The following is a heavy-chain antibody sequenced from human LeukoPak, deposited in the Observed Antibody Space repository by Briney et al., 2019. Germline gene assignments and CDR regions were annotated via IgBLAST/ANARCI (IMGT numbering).Heavy chain of an antibody. CDR1: GGSFNGYF. V-gene: IGHV4-34*01. D-gene: IGHD2-2*01. J-gene: IGHJ5*02. CDR3: ARSKAHLSTSWYGTWFDP. CDR2: MYHSGDT. Sequence: PSETLSLTCAVYGGSFNGYFWSWIRQPPGKGLVWIGSMYHSGDTYYNPSLKSRVTISVDTSKNQLSLKLSSVTAADTAVYYCARSKAHLSTSWYGTWFDPWGQGTLVTVSS.